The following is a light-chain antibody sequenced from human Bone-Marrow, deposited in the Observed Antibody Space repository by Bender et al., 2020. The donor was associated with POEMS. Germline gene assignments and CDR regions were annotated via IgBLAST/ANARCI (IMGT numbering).Light chain of an antibody. V-gene: IGLV1-44*01. J-gene: IGLJ3*02. Sequence: QSVLTQPPSASGTPGQRVTISCSGGSSNIGAHAVNWYQHLPGTAPKLRIYSSHRRPSGVPDRFSGSRSGTSASLAISGLQSEDEAAYYCAVWDDSLNGWVFGGGTKLTVL. CDR3: AVWDDSLNGWV. CDR1: SSNIGAHA. CDR2: SSH.